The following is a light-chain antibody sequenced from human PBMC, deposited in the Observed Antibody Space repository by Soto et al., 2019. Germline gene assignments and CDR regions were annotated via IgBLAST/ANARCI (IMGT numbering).Light chain of an antibody. CDR2: DAS. CDR1: HDITSY. J-gene: IGKJ3*01. CDR3: QKCDYLPI. Sequence: DIQMTQSPSSLSASVGDRVTITCQASHDITSYLNWYQHKPGKAPKLLIYDASLLEAGVHSRFSGSGSGTDFTFTSSSLQPEDVATYYCQKCDYLPIFGPGTTVDFK. V-gene: IGKV1-33*01.